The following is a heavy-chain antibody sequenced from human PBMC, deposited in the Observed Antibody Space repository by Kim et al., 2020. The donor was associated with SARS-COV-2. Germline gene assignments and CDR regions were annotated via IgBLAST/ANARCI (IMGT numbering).Heavy chain of an antibody. D-gene: IGHD2-21*02. CDR2: IWYDGSNK. Sequence: GGSLRLSCAASGFTFSSYGIHWVRQAPGKGLEWVAVIWYDGSNKYYADSVKGRFTISRDNSKNTLYLQMNSLRAEDTAVYYCAKDRVVTAIRDAFDIWGQGTMVTVSS. J-gene: IGHJ3*02. CDR1: GFTFSSYG. V-gene: IGHV3-33*06. CDR3: AKDRVVTAIRDAFDI.